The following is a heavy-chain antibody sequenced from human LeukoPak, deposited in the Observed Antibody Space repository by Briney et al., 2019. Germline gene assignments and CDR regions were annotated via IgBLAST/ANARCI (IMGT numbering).Heavy chain of an antibody. J-gene: IGHJ1*01. CDR3: AKDGTGDYDTTGYYLLGHFQC. CDR2: ISYDGSNK. Sequence: GRSLRLPCAASGFTFSSFGMHWVRQAPGKGLEWVAVISYDGSNKYYADSVKGRFTISRDNSKSTLYLQMHSLKTEDTAVYYCAKDGTGDYDTTGYYLLGHFQCWGQGTLVTVSS. D-gene: IGHD3-22*01. V-gene: IGHV3-30*18. CDR1: GFTFSSFG.